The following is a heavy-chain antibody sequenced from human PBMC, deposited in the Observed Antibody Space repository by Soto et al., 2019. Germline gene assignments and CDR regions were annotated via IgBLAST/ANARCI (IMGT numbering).Heavy chain of an antibody. CDR3: ARIRGYWYGLDV. CDR1: GFPLSTYG. J-gene: IGHJ6*02. CDR2: ITGTGGNT. Sequence: EVQLLESGGGLVQPGGSLRLSCAASGFPLSTYGMXXXRQAPGKGLEWVSAITGTGGNTYYVDSVKGRFTSSRDNSKNMLYLQMNSLRVEDTAVYYCARIRGYWYGLDVWGQGTTVTVSS. V-gene: IGHV3-23*01.